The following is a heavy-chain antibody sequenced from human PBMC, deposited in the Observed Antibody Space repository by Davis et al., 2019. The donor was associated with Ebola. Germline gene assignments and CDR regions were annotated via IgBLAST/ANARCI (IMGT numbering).Heavy chain of an antibody. CDR1: GFTFSSYT. CDR2: IGTRGDPT. Sequence: PGGSLRLSCAASGFTFSSYTTNWVRQALAKGLEWVSYIGTRGDPTVYADSVKGRFTISRDDANNSLSLLMNSLRDEDTAIYYCVRDYLFALDIWGQGTMVTVSS. CDR3: VRDYLFALDI. J-gene: IGHJ3*02. V-gene: IGHV3-48*02.